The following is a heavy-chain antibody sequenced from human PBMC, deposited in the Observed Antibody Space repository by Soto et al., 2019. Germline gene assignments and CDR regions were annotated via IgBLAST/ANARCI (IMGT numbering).Heavy chain of an antibody. CDR2: IYPGDSDT. Sequence: GESLKISCKGSGYRFTTYWIGWVRQMPGKGLEWMGIIYPGDSDTRYSPSFQGQVTISADKSISTAYLQWSSLKASDTAMYYCARRLGYSSSSAYYGMDVWGQGTTVTVYS. D-gene: IGHD6-6*01. J-gene: IGHJ6*02. CDR3: ARRLGYSSSSAYYGMDV. V-gene: IGHV5-51*01. CDR1: GYRFTTYW.